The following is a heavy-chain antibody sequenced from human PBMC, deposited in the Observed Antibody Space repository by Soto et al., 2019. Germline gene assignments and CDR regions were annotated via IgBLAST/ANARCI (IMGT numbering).Heavy chain of an antibody. CDR2: IGPYGNSK. J-gene: IGHJ4*02. Sequence: QVQLVESGGGLVKPGESLRVSCAASGFSFRDYFMSWMRQAPGKGLEWVAYIGPYGNSKYYADSVKGRFTISRDDATNSLYHHMNSLRAEDTAVYYCARDDYTYGVYWGQGTPVTVSS. D-gene: IGHD2-2*02. CDR3: ARDDYTYGVY. V-gene: IGHV3-11*01. CDR1: GFSFRDYF.